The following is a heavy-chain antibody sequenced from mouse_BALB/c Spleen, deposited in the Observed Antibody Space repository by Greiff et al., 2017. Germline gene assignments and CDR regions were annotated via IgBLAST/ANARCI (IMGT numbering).Heavy chain of an antibody. V-gene: IGHV1-54*01. Sequence: VQGVESGAELVRPGTSVKVSCKASGYAFTNYLIEWVKQRPGQGLEWIGVINPGSGGTNYNEKFKGKATLTADKSSSTAYMQLSSLTSDDSAVYFCARGYGNFYAMDYWGQGTSVTVSS. CDR2: INPGSGGT. D-gene: IGHD2-1*01. J-gene: IGHJ4*01. CDR1: GYAFTNYL. CDR3: ARGYGNFYAMDY.